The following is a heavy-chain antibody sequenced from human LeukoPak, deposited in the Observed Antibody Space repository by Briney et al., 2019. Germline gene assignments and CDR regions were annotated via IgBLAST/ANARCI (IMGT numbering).Heavy chain of an antibody. V-gene: IGHV1-46*01. CDR2: INPSGGST. J-gene: IGHJ4*02. CDR1: GYTLTELS. Sequence: GASVKVSCKVSGYTLTELSMHWVRQAPGQGLEWMGIINPSGGSTGYAQKFQGRVTMTGDTSTSTVYMELSSLRSEDTAVYYCARDREWELEYYFDYWGQGTLVTVSS. D-gene: IGHD1-26*01. CDR3: ARDREWELEYYFDY.